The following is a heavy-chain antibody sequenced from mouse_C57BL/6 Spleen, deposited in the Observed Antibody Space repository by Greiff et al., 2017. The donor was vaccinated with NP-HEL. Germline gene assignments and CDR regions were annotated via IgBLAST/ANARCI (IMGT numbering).Heavy chain of an antibody. CDR3: ARIESDSSYFDY. D-gene: IGHD1-1*01. V-gene: IGHV1-61*01. J-gene: IGHJ2*01. CDR2: IYPSDSET. Sequence: QVQLQQPGAELVRPGSSVKLSCKASGYTFTSYWMDWVKQRPGQGLEWIGNIYPSDSETHYNQKFKDKATLTVDKSSSTAYMQLSSLTSEDSAVYYCARIESDSSYFDYWGQGTTLTVSS. CDR1: GYTFTSYW.